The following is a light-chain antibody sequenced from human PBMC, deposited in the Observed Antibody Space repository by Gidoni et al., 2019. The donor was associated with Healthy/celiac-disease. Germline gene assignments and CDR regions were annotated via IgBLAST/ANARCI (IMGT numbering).Light chain of an antibody. J-gene: IGLJ2*01. CDR3: QAWDSSTAV. CDR1: KLGDKY. Sequence: SYELTHPPSVSVSPGQTASITCSGDKLGDKYACWYQQKPGQPPVLVIYQDSKRPSGIPERFSGSNSGNTATLTISGTQAMDEADYYCQAWDSSTAVFGGGTKLTVL. CDR2: QDS. V-gene: IGLV3-1*01.